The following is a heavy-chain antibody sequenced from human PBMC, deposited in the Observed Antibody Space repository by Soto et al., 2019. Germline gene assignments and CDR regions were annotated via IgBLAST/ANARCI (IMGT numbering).Heavy chain of an antibody. CDR3: ARNYDILTGSYFDY. V-gene: IGHV1-69*13. Sequence: SVKVSCKASGGTFSSYAISWVRQAPGQGREWMGGIIPLFGTTNYAQTFQGRVTITADESTSTAYMELSSLRSEDTAVYYCARNYDILTGSYFDYWGQGTLVTVSS. CDR1: GGTFSSYA. D-gene: IGHD3-9*01. CDR2: IIPLFGTT. J-gene: IGHJ4*02.